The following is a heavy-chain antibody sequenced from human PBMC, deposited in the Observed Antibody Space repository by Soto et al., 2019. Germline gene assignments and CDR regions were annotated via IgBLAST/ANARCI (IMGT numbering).Heavy chain of an antibody. J-gene: IGHJ6*02. CDR2: ISSSSSYI. D-gene: IGHD5-18*01. V-gene: IGHV3-21*01. Sequence: PGGSLRLSCAASGFTFSSYSMNWVRQAPGKGLEWVTSISSSSSYIYYADSVKGRFTISRDNAKNSLYLQMNSLRAEDTAVYYCARDVEGSYGYYYYGMDAWGQGTTVTVSS. CDR3: ARDVEGSYGYYYYGMDA. CDR1: GFTFSSYS.